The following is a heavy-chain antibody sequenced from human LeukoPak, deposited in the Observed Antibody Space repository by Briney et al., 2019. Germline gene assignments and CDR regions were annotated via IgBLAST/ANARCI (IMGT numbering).Heavy chain of an antibody. CDR1: GFSFSRYW. V-gene: IGHV3-7*01. D-gene: IGHD3-10*01. CDR3: AREGIRGVEIDY. Sequence: GGSLRLSCAASGFSFSRYWMSWVRQAPGKGLEWVANIKQDGSEKNYVESVKGRFTISRDNAKNTLYLQMNSLRAEDTAVYYCAREGIRGVEIDYWGQGTLVTVSS. J-gene: IGHJ4*02. CDR2: IKQDGSEK.